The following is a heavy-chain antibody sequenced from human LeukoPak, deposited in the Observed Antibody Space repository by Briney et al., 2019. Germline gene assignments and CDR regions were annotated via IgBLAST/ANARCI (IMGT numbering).Heavy chain of an antibody. D-gene: IGHD3-22*01. Sequence: PGGSLRLSCAASGFTFSSYSMNWVRQAPGKGLEWVSYISSSGSTIYYADSVKGRFTISRDNAKNSLYLQMNSLRAEDTAVYYCAREYYYDSSGYLGPWGQGTLVTVSS. CDR1: GFTFSSYS. J-gene: IGHJ4*02. V-gene: IGHV3-48*04. CDR3: AREYYYDSSGYLGP. CDR2: ISSSGSTI.